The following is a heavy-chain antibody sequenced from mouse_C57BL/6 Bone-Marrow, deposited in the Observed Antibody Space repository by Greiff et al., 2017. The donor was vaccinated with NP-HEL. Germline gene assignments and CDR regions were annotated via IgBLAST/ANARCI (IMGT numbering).Heavy chain of an antibody. D-gene: IGHD4-1*01. CDR3: ARQGELGRGGY. J-gene: IGHJ2*01. CDR2: ISSGGSYT. V-gene: IGHV5-6*02. CDR1: GFTFSSYG. Sequence: DVMLVESGGDLVKPGGSLKLSCAASGFTFSSYGMSWVRQTPDKRLEWVATISSGGSYTYYPDSVKGRFTISRDNAKNTLYLQMSSLKSEDTAMYYCARQGELGRGGYWGQGTTLTVSS.